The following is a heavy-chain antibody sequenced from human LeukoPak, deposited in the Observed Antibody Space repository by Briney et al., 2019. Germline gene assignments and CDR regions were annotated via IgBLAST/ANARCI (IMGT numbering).Heavy chain of an antibody. D-gene: IGHD5-12*01. Sequence: PGGSLRLSCAASGFNFGSYSMTWVRQAPGKGLEWVSVISADSATTFYADSVKGRFTISRDNAKNSLYLQMNSLRAEDTAVYYCARRSYSGYDQYYFDYWGQGTLVTVSS. CDR2: ISADSATT. CDR3: ARRSYSGYDQYYFDY. J-gene: IGHJ4*02. V-gene: IGHV3-23*01. CDR1: GFNFGSYS.